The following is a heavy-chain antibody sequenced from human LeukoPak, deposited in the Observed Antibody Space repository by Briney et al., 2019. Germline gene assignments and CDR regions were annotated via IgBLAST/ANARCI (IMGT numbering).Heavy chain of an antibody. CDR2: ISWNSGSI. D-gene: IGHD3-22*01. CDR3: AKDLESSITMIVVPRHWFDP. CDR1: GFTFDDYA. J-gene: IGHJ5*02. Sequence: GGSLRLSCAASGFTFDDYAMHWVRQAPGKGLEWVSGISWNSGSIGYADSVKGRFTISRGNAKNSLYLQMNSLRAEDTAVYYCAKDLESSITMIVVPRHWFDPWGQGTLVTVSS. V-gene: IGHV3-9*01.